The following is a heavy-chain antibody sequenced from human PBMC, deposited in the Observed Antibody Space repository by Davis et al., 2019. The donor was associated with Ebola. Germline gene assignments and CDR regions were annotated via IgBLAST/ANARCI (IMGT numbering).Heavy chain of an antibody. V-gene: IGHV5-51*01. D-gene: IGHD3-3*01. Sequence: GESLKISCKGSGYSFTSYWIGWVRQMPGKGLEWMGIIYPGYSDTRYRPSFQGQVTISADKSISTAYLQWSSLKASDTAMYYCARQIGFWSDAVGYWGQGTLVTVSS. J-gene: IGHJ4*02. CDR3: ARQIGFWSDAVGY. CDR1: GYSFTSYW. CDR2: IYPGYSDT.